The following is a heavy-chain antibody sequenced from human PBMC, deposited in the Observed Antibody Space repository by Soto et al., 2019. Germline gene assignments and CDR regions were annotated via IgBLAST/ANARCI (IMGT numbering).Heavy chain of an antibody. V-gene: IGHV3-30*18. CDR2: ISYDATNK. J-gene: IGHJ4*02. Sequence: QVHLVESGGGVVQPGRSQRLSCAASGFTFSSYGMHWVRQAPGKGLEWVAFISYDATNKYYADSVRGRFTISRDNSKNTLNLQLISLRVEDMALYYCVKDKMDYGLFDSWGQGTLVTVSS. D-gene: IGHD4-17*01. CDR1: GFTFSSYG. CDR3: VKDKMDYGLFDS.